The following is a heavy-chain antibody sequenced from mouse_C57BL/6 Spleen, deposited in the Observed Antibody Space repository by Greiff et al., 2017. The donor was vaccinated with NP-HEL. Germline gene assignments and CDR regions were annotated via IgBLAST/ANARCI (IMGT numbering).Heavy chain of an antibody. V-gene: IGHV1-64*01. D-gene: IGHD2-2*01. Sequence: QVQLQQPGAELVKPGASVKLSCKASGYTFTSYWMHWVKQRPGQGLEWIGMIHPNSGSTNYNEKFKSKATLTVGKSSSTAYMQLSSLTSEDSAVYYCARVGYYYAMDYWGQGTSVTVSS. CDR3: ARVGYYYAMDY. J-gene: IGHJ4*01. CDR1: GYTFTSYW. CDR2: IHPNSGST.